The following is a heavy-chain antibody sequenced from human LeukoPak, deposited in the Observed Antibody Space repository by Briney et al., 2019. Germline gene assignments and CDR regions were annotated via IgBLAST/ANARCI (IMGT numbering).Heavy chain of an antibody. V-gene: IGHV3-9*01. J-gene: IGHJ4*02. Sequence: GGSLRLSCTASGFTFDDYTMHWVRQGPGKGLEWVSGIKRNGGEMGFVDSVKGRFSISRDNAKNSLYLQMNSLRPEDTGLYYCAKDKGGEYYDRTLSNWGQGTLVTVSS. D-gene: IGHD3-22*01. CDR1: GFTFDDYT. CDR3: AKDKGGEYYDRTLSN. CDR2: IKRNGGEM.